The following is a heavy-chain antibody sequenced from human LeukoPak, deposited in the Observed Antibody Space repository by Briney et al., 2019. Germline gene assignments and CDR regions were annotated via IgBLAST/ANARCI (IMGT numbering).Heavy chain of an antibody. V-gene: IGHV1-2*02. J-gene: IGHJ4*02. CDR3: ARAYYGSGSYFPGDY. CDR2: INPNSGGT. CDR1: GGTFSSYA. D-gene: IGHD3-10*01. Sequence: GASVKVSCKASGGTFSSYAISWVRQAPGQGLEWMGGINPNSGGTNYAQQFQGRLTMTRDTSISTAYMELSRLRSDDTAVYYCARAYYGSGSYFPGDYWGQGTLVTVSS.